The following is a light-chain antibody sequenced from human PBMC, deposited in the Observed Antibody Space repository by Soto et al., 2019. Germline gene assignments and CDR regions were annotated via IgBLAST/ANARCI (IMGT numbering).Light chain of an antibody. Sequence: EIVMTQSPVTLSVSPGDRATLSCRASQSVNSNLAWYQQKPGQTPKLLIYVASTRATGIPARFSGSGSGTEFTLTISSLEPEDFAVYYCQQRSNWPPWTFGQGTKVEIK. CDR2: VAS. J-gene: IGKJ1*01. CDR3: QQRSNWPPWT. CDR1: QSVNSN. V-gene: IGKV3-15*01.